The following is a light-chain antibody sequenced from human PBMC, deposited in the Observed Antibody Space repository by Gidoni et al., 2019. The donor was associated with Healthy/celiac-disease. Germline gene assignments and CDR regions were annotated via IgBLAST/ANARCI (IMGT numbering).Light chain of an antibody. CDR3: QQYYSTPHT. Sequence: DIVMTQSPDSLAVSLGERVTINCKSSQSVLYSSNNNNYLAWYQQKPGQPPKLLIYCASTRESGVPDLFSCSGSGTDFTLTISSLQAEDVAVYYCQQYYSTPHTFGQGTKLEIK. CDR1: QSVLYSSNNNNY. V-gene: IGKV4-1*01. J-gene: IGKJ2*01. CDR2: CAS.